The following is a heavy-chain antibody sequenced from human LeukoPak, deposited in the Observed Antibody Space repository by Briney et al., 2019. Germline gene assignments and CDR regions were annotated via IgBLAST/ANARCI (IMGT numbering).Heavy chain of an antibody. CDR3: ARRYSTKTSRGGYFDY. CDR1: GGFISSSSYY. D-gene: IGHD6-13*01. Sequence: SETLSLTCTVSGGFISSSSYYWGWIRQPPGKGLEWIGEINHSGSTNYNPSLKSRVTISVDTSKNQFSLKLSSVTAADTAVYYCARRYSTKTSRGGYFDYWGQGTLVTVSS. V-gene: IGHV4-39*07. J-gene: IGHJ4*02. CDR2: INHSGST.